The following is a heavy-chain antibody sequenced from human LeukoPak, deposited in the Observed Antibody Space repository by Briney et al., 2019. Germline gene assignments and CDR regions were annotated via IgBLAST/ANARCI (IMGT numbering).Heavy chain of an antibody. CDR3: AGGDSSSWFFFDY. CDR1: GGSISSYY. Sequence: SETLSLTCTVSGGSISSYYWSWIRQPPGKGLEWIGYIYYSGSTNYNPSLKSRVTISVDTSKNQFSLKLSSVTAADTAVYYCAGGDSSSWFFFDYWGQGILVTVSS. V-gene: IGHV4-59*01. D-gene: IGHD6-13*01. J-gene: IGHJ4*02. CDR2: IYYSGST.